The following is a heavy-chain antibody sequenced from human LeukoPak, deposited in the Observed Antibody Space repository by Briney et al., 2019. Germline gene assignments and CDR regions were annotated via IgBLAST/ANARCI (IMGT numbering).Heavy chain of an antibody. V-gene: IGHV4-34*01. J-gene: IGHJ6*02. CDR2: INHSGST. CDR3: ARGRGSSYYYYGMDV. CDR1: GGSFSGYY. D-gene: IGHD2-15*01. Sequence: SETLSFTCAVYGGSFSGYYWSWIRQPPGKGLEWIGEINHSGSTNYNPSLKSRVTISVDTSKNQFSLKLSSVTAADTAVYYCARGRGSSYYYYGMDVWGQGTTVTVSS.